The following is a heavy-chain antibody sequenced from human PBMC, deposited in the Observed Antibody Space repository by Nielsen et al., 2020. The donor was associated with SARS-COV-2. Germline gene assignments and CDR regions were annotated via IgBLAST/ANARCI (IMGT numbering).Heavy chain of an antibody. V-gene: IGHV5-51*01. CDR1: GYSFSNFW. CDR2: IYPRDSDT. CDR3: ARNTYGGSTDY. J-gene: IGHJ4*02. Sequence: GESLKISCKGSGYSFSNFWISWVRQMPGKGLEWMGVIYPRDSDTRYNPSFQGQVTISADKSISTVYLQWSGLKASDSAMYYCARNTYGGSTDYWGQGTLVTVSS. D-gene: IGHD4-23*01.